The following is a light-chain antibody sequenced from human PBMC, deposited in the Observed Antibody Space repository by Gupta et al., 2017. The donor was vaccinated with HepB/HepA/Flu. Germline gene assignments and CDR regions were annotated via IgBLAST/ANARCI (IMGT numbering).Light chain of an antibody. Sequence: QSEGTQPPAASGPPAVWVSMACSRSNPNIGHKSVNWYQHVPGSAPQLLISDTNQRPSGVPDRFPGSKSGTSASLAISGLQSEDEADYYCATWDDSLNSAVFGGGTKLTVL. CDR2: DTN. J-gene: IGLJ2*01. CDR3: ATWDDSLNSAV. V-gene: IGLV1-44*01. CDR1: NPNIGHKS.